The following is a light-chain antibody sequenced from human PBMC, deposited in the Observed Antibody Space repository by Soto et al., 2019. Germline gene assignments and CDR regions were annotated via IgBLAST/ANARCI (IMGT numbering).Light chain of an antibody. J-gene: IGKJ2*01. Sequence: EIVLTQSPGTLSLSPGERATLSCRASHSVSSSYLAWYQQKPGQAPRLLIYGASSRATGIPDRFSGSGSGTDFTLTISRLAHEDFAVYYCQQYGSSPPYTFGQGTKLEIK. CDR1: HSVSSSY. CDR2: GAS. CDR3: QQYGSSPPYT. V-gene: IGKV3-20*01.